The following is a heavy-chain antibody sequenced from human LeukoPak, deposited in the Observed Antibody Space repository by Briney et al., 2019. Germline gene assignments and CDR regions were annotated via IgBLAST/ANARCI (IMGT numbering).Heavy chain of an antibody. Sequence: ASVKVSCKASGYTFTSYDINWMRQATGQGLEWMGWMNPNSGNSGYAQKFQGRVTMTRNTSISTAYMELSSLRSEDTAVYYCARGQDSSSWYDYWGQGTLVTVSS. J-gene: IGHJ4*02. D-gene: IGHD6-13*01. CDR3: ARGQDSSSWYDY. CDR1: GYTFTSYD. V-gene: IGHV1-8*01. CDR2: MNPNSGNS.